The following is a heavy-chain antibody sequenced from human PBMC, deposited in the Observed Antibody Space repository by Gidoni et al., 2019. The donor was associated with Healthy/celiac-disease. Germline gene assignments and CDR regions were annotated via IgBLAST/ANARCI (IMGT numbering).Heavy chain of an antibody. J-gene: IGHJ5*02. CDR1: GYSISSGYY. V-gene: IGHV4-38-2*02. D-gene: IGHD3-3*01. Sequence: QVQLQESGPGLVKPSETLSLTCAVSGYSISSGYYWGWIRQPPGKGLEWIGSIYHSGSTYYNPSLKSRVTISVDTSKNQFSLKLSSVTAADTAVYYCARDSPIFGVSITRGVWFDPWGQGTLVTVSS. CDR2: IYHSGST. CDR3: ARDSPIFGVSITRGVWFDP.